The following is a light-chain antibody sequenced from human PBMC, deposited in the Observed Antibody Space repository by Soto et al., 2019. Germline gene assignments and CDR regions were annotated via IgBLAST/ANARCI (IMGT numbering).Light chain of an antibody. Sequence: QSALTQYPSASGSPGQSVTISCTGTSSDVGGYNYVSWYQQHPGKAPKLMIYKVSKRPSGVPDRFSGSKSGNTASLTVSGPQADDDAVYYCSSSAGSNNLVFGGGTKLTVL. CDR2: KVS. CDR3: SSSAGSNNLV. V-gene: IGLV2-8*01. CDR1: SSDVGGYNY. J-gene: IGLJ2*01.